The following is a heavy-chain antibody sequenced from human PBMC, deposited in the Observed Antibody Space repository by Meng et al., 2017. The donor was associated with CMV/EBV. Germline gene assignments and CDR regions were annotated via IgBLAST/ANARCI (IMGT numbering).Heavy chain of an antibody. Sequence: QVALTQGGAGLLKASETLSLACAVYGGSFSGYYWSWIRQPPGKGLEWIGEINHSGSTKYNPSLKSRVTISVDTSKNQFSLKLSSVTAADTAVYYCARGGIAAAGPFDYWGQGTLVTVSS. CDR2: INHSGST. CDR1: GGSFSGYY. J-gene: IGHJ4*02. CDR3: ARGGIAAAGPFDY. D-gene: IGHD6-13*01. V-gene: IGHV4-34*01.